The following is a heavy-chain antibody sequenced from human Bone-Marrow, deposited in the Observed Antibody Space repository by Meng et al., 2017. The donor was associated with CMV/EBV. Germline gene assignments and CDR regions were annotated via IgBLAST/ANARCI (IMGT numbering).Heavy chain of an antibody. CDR3: TRHFRVPLGVLVSWFDP. J-gene: IGHJ5*02. Sequence: GESLKISCAASGFTFSGSAMHWVRQASGKGLEWVGRIRSKANSYATAYAASVKGRFTISRDDSKNTAYLQMNSLKTEDTAVYYCTRHFRVPLGVLVSWFDPWGQGTLVTVSS. D-gene: IGHD3-10*01. V-gene: IGHV3-73*01. CDR1: GFTFSGSA. CDR2: IRSKANSYAT.